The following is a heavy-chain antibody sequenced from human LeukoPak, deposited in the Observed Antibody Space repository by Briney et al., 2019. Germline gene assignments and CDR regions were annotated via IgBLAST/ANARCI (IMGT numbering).Heavy chain of an antibody. CDR3: ARDERMHYYDSSGRPENWFDP. V-gene: IGHV3-48*02. CDR1: GFTFSSYS. D-gene: IGHD3-22*01. Sequence: PGGSLRLSCAASGFTFSSYSMNWGRQAPGKGLEWVSYISSSISIIYYADSVKGRFTISRDNAKNSLYLQMNSLRDEDTAVYYCARDERMHYYDSSGRPENWFDPWGQGTLVTVSS. CDR2: ISSSISII. J-gene: IGHJ5*02.